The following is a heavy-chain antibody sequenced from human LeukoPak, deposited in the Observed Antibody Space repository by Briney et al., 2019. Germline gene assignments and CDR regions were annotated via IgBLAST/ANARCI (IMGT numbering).Heavy chain of an antibody. CDR3: ARGSTYYESSGQVPFDY. Sequence: GGSLRLSCTASGFTFRDYAMSWFRQAPGKGLEWVGFIRSEAYGGTTEYAASVRGRFTISRDDSKSIVYLQMNSLRAEDTAVYYCARGSTYYESSGQVPFDYWGQGTLVTVSS. CDR1: GFTFRDYA. D-gene: IGHD3-22*01. V-gene: IGHV3-49*03. J-gene: IGHJ4*02. CDR2: IRSEAYGGTT.